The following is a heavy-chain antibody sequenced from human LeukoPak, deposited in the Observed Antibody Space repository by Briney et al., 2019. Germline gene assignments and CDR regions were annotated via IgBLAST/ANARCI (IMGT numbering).Heavy chain of an antibody. CDR3: ARLSGSYEGIDY. J-gene: IGHJ4*02. D-gene: IGHD1-26*01. CDR1: GGSFSGYY. Sequence: SETLSLTCAVYGGSFSGYYWSWIRQPPGKGLEWIGEINHSGSTNYNPSLKSRVTISVGTSKNQFSLKLSSVTAADTAVYYCARLSGSYEGIDYWGQGTLVTVSS. CDR2: INHSGST. V-gene: IGHV4-34*01.